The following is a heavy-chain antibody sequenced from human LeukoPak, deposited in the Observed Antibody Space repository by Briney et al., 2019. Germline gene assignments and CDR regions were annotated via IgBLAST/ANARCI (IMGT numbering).Heavy chain of an antibody. V-gene: IGHV1-46*04. J-gene: IGHJ3*02. CDR1: GYTFTSYF. Sequence: EASVKVSCKASGYTFTSYFMHWVRQAPGQGLEWMGTINPSGGGTYYADSVKGRFTISRDSSKNTLYLQMNSLRAEDTAVYYCARGRPTMVRGVGNAFDIWGQGTMVTVSS. CDR3: ARGRPTMVRGVGNAFDI. CDR2: INPSGGGT. D-gene: IGHD3-10*01.